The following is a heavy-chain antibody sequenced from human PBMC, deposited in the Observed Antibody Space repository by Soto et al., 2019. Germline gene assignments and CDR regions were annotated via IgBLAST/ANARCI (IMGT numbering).Heavy chain of an antibody. D-gene: IGHD2-21*01. CDR3: ARAGGLRWYYYYMDV. Sequence: SETLSLTCTVSGGSISSYYWSWIRQPPGKGLEWIGYIYYSGSTNYNPSLKSRVTISVDTSKNQFSLKLSSVTAADTAVYYCARAGGLRWYYYYMDVWGKGTTVTVSS. CDR1: GGSISSYY. V-gene: IGHV4-59*01. CDR2: IYYSGST. J-gene: IGHJ6*03.